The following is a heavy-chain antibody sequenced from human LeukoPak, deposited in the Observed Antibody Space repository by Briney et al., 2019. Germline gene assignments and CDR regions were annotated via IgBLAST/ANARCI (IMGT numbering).Heavy chain of an antibody. CDR3: ARIYNWNEQD. CDR2: ISGSGAVT. D-gene: IGHD1-20*01. Sequence: GGSLRLSCAASGFSFSNYGMSWVRQAPGKGLEWVSAISGSGAVTYYADSVKGRFTISRDNSKNTVYLQMNSLRAEDTAVYYCARIYNWNEQDWGQGTLVTVSS. V-gene: IGHV3-23*01. CDR1: GFSFSNYG. J-gene: IGHJ4*02.